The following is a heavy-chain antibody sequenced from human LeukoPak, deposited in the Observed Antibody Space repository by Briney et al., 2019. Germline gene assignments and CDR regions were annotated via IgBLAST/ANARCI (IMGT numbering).Heavy chain of an antibody. CDR1: GASISSYD. Sequence: SETLSLTCTVSGASISSYDWSWIRQPAGKGLEWIGRIYTSGRTNYNPSLKSRVTISADKSKKQFSLKLSSVTAADTAVYYCARDLMEAFDYWGQGTLVTVSS. V-gene: IGHV4-4*07. D-gene: IGHD2-8*01. CDR2: IYTSGRT. J-gene: IGHJ4*02. CDR3: ARDLMEAFDY.